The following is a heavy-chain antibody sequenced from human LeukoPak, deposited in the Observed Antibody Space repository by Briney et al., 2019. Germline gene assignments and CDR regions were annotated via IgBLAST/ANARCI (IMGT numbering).Heavy chain of an antibody. D-gene: IGHD5-18*01. CDR3: ARQTAMGRSGDY. CDR2: IDPSDSET. CDR1: GYSFTSYW. Sequence: GESLKISCKASGYSFTSYWIGWVRQMPGKGLEWMGIIDPSDSETRYTPSFQGQVTISVDKSLTTADLQWNSLKASNTAMYYCARQTAMGRSGDYWGQGTLVTVSS. V-gene: IGHV5-51*01. J-gene: IGHJ4*02.